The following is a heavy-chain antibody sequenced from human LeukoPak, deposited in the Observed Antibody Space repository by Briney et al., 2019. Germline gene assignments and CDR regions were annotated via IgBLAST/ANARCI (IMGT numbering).Heavy chain of an antibody. V-gene: IGHV1-24*01. Sequence: ASVKVSCKVSGYTLTELSMHWVRQAPGKGLEWMGGFDPEDGETIYAQKFQGRVTMTEDTSTDTAYMELSSLRSEDTAVYYCATDQEDWVVPAAMAYWGQGTLVTVSS. D-gene: IGHD2-2*01. CDR1: GYTLTELS. CDR2: FDPEDGET. J-gene: IGHJ4*02. CDR3: ATDQEDWVVPAAMAY.